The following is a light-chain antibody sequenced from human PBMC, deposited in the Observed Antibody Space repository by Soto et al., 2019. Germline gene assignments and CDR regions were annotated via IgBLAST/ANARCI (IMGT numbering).Light chain of an antibody. CDR2: SAS. Sequence: DIQMTQSPSSLSASVGDRVTITCRASQGFGNSLAWFQQKAGSIPKLLIYSASTLQSGVPSRFSGSGSGTHFTLTISSLQPEDVATYYCQKYNSAPDTFGQGTKLEIK. CDR3: QKYNSAPDT. CDR1: QGFGNS. V-gene: IGKV1-27*01. J-gene: IGKJ2*01.